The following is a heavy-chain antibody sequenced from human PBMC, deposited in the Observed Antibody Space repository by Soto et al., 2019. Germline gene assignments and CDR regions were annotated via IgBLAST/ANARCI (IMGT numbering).Heavy chain of an antibody. CDR3: ATLPSPIEVTVLPIPT. CDR1: GGSFSGYY. CDR2: INHSGST. Sequence: SETLSLTCAVYGGSFSGYYWSWIRQPPGKGLEWIGEINHSGSTNYNPSLKSRVTISVDTSKNQFSLTLKYVTAADTAAYYCATLPSPIEVTVLPIPTWGQGALVTVSS. J-gene: IGHJ5*02. D-gene: IGHD2-15*01. V-gene: IGHV4-34*01.